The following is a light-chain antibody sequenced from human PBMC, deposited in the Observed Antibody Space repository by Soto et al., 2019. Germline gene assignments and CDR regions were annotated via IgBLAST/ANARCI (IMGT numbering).Light chain of an antibody. CDR1: QNVGGY. V-gene: IGKV3-15*01. CDR3: QQYNNWPLT. Sequence: ILLPQSPATLSLSPGDRVTLSCRAGQNVGGYLEWYQQKPGKAPRLLIYGASTRATGIPARFSGSGSGTECTLTISSLQSEDFALYYCQQYNNWPLTFGGGTKVDIK. CDR2: GAS. J-gene: IGKJ4*01.